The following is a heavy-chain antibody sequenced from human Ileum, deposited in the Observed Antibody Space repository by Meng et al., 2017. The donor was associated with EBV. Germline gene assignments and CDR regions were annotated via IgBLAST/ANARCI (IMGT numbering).Heavy chain of an antibody. D-gene: IGHD3-3*01. J-gene: IGHJ4*02. CDR1: GDTFKRHT. V-gene: IGHV1-69*01. CDR3: TRQPSHGVFEN. Sequence: QVQLVQSVAEVKKPWSSVKVSCKASGDTFKRHTFGWLRQAPGQGLEWMGGSIPTIDTVAQKFQGRVTITADESTTTAYMELTNLTSDDTAVYYCTRQPSHGVFENWGQGTLVTVSS. CDR2: SIPTIDTV.